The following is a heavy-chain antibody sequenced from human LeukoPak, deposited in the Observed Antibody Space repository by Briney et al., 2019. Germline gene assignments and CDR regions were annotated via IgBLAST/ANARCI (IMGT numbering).Heavy chain of an antibody. V-gene: IGHV4-39*01. Sequence: KPSETLSLTCTVSGGSISSSSYCWGWIRQPPGKGLEWIGSIYYSGSTYYNPSLKSRVTISVDTSKNQFSLKLSSVTAADTAVYYCARQITFGGVIATNWFDPWGQGTLVTVSS. D-gene: IGHD3-16*02. CDR2: IYYSGST. CDR1: GGSISSSSYC. J-gene: IGHJ5*02. CDR3: ARQITFGGVIATNWFDP.